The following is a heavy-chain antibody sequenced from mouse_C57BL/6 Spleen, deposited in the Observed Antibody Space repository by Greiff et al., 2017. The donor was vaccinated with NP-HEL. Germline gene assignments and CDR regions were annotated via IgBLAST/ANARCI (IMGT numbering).Heavy chain of an antibody. CDR3: ARSRGHFDC. Sequence: QVQLQQSGPELVKPGASVKISCKASGYAFSSSRMNWVKQRPGKGLEWIGRIYPGDGDTNYNGKFKGKATLTADKSSSTAYMQLSSLTSEDSAVYFCARSRGHFDCWGQGTTLTVSS. V-gene: IGHV1-82*01. J-gene: IGHJ2*01. CDR1: GYAFSSSR. CDR2: IYPGDGDT.